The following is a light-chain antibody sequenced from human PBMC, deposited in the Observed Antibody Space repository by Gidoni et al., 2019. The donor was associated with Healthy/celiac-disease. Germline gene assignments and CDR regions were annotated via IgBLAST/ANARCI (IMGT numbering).Light chain of an antibody. CDR2: DDT. CDR3: QVWDSSSDHVV. J-gene: IGLJ2*01. CDR1: SMGNKH. V-gene: IGLV3-21*03. Sequence: YELTQPPSVSVAPGKAARITCAGNSMGNKHVHWYHQKPGQAPVLVVYDDTDRPSGIPERFSASNSGNTATLTISRVEAGDEADYSCQVWDSSSDHVVFGGGTKLTVL.